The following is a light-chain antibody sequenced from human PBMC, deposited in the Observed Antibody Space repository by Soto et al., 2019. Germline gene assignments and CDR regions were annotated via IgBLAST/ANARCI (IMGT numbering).Light chain of an antibody. V-gene: IGLV2-23*02. CDR3: CSYAGSSTPYV. Sequence: QSALTQPASVSGSPEQSITISRTGTSREVGSYNLVSWYQQHPGKAPKLMIYEVSKRPSGVSNRFSGSKSGNTASLTISGLQAEDEADYYCCSYAGSSTPYVFGTGTKLTVL. CDR1: SREVGSYNL. CDR2: EVS. J-gene: IGLJ1*01.